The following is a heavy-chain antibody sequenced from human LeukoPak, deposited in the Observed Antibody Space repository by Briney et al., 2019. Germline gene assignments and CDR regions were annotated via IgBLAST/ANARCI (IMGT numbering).Heavy chain of an antibody. CDR2: INHSGST. CDR3: ARVAGYNRGRYYYYYMDV. J-gene: IGHJ6*03. V-gene: IGHV4-34*01. D-gene: IGHD5-24*01. CDR1: GGSFSGYY. Sequence: SETLSLTCAVYGGSFSGYYWSWIRQPPGKGLEWIGEINHSGSTNYNPSLKSRVTISVDTSKNQFSLKLSSVTAADTAVYYCARVAGYNRGRYYYYYMDVWGKGTTVTVSS.